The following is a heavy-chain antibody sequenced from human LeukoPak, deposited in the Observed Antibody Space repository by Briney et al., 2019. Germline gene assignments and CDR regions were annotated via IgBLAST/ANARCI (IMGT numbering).Heavy chain of an antibody. CDR3: ASHMSCSYGFFDY. V-gene: IGHV4-59*08. J-gene: IGHJ4*02. D-gene: IGHD5-18*01. Sequence: SSETLSLTCTVSGGSISSYYWSWIRQPPGKGLEWIGYIYYSGSTNYNPSLKSRVTISVDTSKNQFSLKLSSVTAADPAVYYCASHMSCSYGFFDYWGQGTLVTVSS. CDR1: GGSISSYY. CDR2: IYYSGST.